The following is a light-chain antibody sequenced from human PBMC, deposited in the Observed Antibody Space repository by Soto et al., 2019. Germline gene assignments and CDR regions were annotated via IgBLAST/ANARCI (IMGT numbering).Light chain of an antibody. J-gene: IGLJ1*01. CDR3: TSHTGGGSLDV. CDR2: EVT. CDR1: RSDVGANHY. Sequence: ALTQPASVSGSPGQSITISCTGTRSDVGANHYVSWYQQYPGEAPKVIIYEVTNRPSGVSNRFSGSKSDHTASLTISGLQAEDEADYYCTSHTGGGSLDVFGTGTKVTVL. V-gene: IGLV2-14*01.